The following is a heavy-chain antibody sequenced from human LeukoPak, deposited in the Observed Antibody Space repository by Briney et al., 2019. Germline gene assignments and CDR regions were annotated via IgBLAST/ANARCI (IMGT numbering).Heavy chain of an antibody. CDR1: GYTFTGYY. J-gene: IGHJ4*02. Sequence: ASVKVSCKASGYTFTGYYMHWVRQAPGQGLEWMGIINPSGGSTSYAQKFQGRVTTTRDTSTSTVYMELSSLRSEDTAVYYCARDYCTNGVCYPWTDWGQGTLVTVSS. D-gene: IGHD2-8*01. V-gene: IGHV1-46*01. CDR2: INPSGGST. CDR3: ARDYCTNGVCYPWTD.